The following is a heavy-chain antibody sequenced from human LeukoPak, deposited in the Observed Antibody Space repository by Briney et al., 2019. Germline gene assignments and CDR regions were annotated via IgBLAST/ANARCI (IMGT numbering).Heavy chain of an antibody. J-gene: IGHJ4*02. D-gene: IGHD5-12*01. V-gene: IGHV4-59*01. CDR2: IYYSGST. Sequence: PSETLSLTCTVSGGSISSYYWSWIRQPPGKGLEWIGYIYYSGSTNYNPSLKSRVTISVDTSKNQFSLKLSSVTAADTAVHYCARARGPLVFDYWGQGTLVTVSS. CDR1: GGSISSYY. CDR3: ARARGPLVFDY.